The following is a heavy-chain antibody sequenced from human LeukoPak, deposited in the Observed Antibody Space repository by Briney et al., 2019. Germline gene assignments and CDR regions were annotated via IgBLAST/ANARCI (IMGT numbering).Heavy chain of an antibody. D-gene: IGHD3-9*01. J-gene: IGHJ4*02. CDR3: AKTKLDWLLFDF. Sequence: SETLSLTCSVSGGSISTSNYYWVWIRQSPEKGLEWIGSIFHNGNAFYSPSLQSRVTMSLDTSESQFYLRLTSVTAADTALYYCAKTKLDWLLFDFWGQGILVTVSS. CDR2: IFHNGNA. CDR1: GGSISTSNYY. V-gene: IGHV4-39*07.